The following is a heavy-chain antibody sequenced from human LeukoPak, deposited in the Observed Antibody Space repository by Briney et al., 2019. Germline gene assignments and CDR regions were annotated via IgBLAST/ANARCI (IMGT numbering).Heavy chain of an antibody. CDR3: AKAEGSGNQPFDY. J-gene: IGHJ4*02. CDR1: GFTFSSYA. D-gene: IGHD3-10*01. V-gene: IGHV3-23*01. CDR2: ISGGGGTT. Sequence: PGGSLRLSCAASGFTFSSYAMSWVRQAPGKGLEWVSFISGGGGTTYYADSVKGRFTITRDNSKNTLYLQVNSLRTDDTAVYYCAKAEGSGNQPFDYWGQGTLVTVSS.